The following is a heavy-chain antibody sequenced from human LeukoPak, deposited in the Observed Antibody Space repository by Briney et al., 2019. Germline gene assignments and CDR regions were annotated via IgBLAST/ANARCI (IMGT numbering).Heavy chain of an antibody. Sequence: GGSLRLSCAASGFTFSSYAMTWVRQAPGKGLEWVSAISNSGGSRFYADSVKGRFTLSRDNSRNTLYLQMNSLRAEDTAVYYCAREGYSSSPPYYYGMDVWGQGTTVTVSS. CDR2: ISNSGGSR. V-gene: IGHV3-23*01. D-gene: IGHD6-13*01. CDR1: GFTFSSYA. J-gene: IGHJ6*02. CDR3: AREGYSSSPPYYYGMDV.